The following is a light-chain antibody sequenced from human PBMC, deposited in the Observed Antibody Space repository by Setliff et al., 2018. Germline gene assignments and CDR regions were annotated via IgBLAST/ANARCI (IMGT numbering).Light chain of an antibody. V-gene: IGLV2-8*01. CDR3: SSYAGSNNYV. CDR1: SSDVGGYNY. CDR2: EVS. J-gene: IGLJ1*01. Sequence: LTQPPSASGSPGQSVTISCTGTSSDVGGYNYVSWYQQHPGKAPKLMIYEVSKRPSGVPDRFSGSKSGNTASLTVSGLQAEDEADYYCSSYAGSNNYVFGTGTRSPS.